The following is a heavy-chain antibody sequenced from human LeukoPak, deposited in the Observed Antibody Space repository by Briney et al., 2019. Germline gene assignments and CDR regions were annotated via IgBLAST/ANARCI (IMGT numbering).Heavy chain of an antibody. CDR2: INPNSGGT. J-gene: IGHJ4*02. Sequence: ASVKVSCKASGYTFTGYYMHWVRQAPGQGLEWMGWINPNSGGTNYAQKFQGRVTMTRDTSISTAYMELSRLRSDDTAVYYCAKGDYYDSSDLDYWGQGTLVTVSS. CDR3: AKGDYYDSSDLDY. CDR1: GYTFTGYY. D-gene: IGHD3-22*01. V-gene: IGHV1-2*02.